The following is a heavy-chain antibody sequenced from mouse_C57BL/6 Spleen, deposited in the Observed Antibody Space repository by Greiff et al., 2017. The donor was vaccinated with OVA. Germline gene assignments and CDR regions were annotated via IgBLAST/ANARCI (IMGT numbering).Heavy chain of an antibody. CDR1: GFTFSSYA. V-gene: IGHV5-4*01. Sequence: EVQVVESGGGLVKPGGSLKLSCAASGFTFSSYAMSWVRQTPEKRLEWVATFSDGGSYTYYPDNVKGRFTISRDNAKNNLYLQMSHLKAEDTAMYYCARDGAGTPAWFAYWGQGTLVTVSA. J-gene: IGHJ3*01. CDR3: ARDGAGTPAWFAY. CDR2: FSDGGSYT. D-gene: IGHD3-3*01.